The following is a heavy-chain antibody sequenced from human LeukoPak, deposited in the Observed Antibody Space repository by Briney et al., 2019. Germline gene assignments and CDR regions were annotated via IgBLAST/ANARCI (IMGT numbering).Heavy chain of an antibody. J-gene: IGHJ4*02. D-gene: IGHD4-23*01. CDR3: TRTVNSASDF. Sequence: GGALRLSCVASGFIFWDYWMRWVRQAPGEGVEWVATINQNGGVKYYVDSVKGRFTISRDNAKTSLFLQMNSLRIDDTAMYYCTRTVNSASDFWGQGTLVTVSS. V-gene: IGHV3-7*03. CDR2: INQNGGVK. CDR1: GFIFWDYW.